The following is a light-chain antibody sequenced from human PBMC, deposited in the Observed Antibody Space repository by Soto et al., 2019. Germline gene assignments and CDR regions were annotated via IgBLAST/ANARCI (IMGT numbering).Light chain of an antibody. CDR2: GAS. J-gene: IGKJ1*01. Sequence: EIVLTQSPDTLSLSPGQRATLSCRARQSVTGNYLAWYQQKPGQAPRLLIYGASTRATGVPARFSGSGSGTEFTLTISSLQSEDFAVYYCQQYDNWPRTFGQGTKVDIK. CDR3: QQYDNWPRT. CDR1: QSVTGNY. V-gene: IGKV3-15*01.